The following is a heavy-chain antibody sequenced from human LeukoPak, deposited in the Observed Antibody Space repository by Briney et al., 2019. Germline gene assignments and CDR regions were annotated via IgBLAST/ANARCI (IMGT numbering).Heavy chain of an antibody. CDR1: GFTFSSYG. J-gene: IGHJ4*02. CDR2: IWYDGSNI. Sequence: PGGSLRLSCAASGFTFSSYGMHWVRQAPGKGLEWVAVIWYDGSNIYYADSVKGRFTISRDNSKNTLYLQINSLRAEDTAVDTAVYYCAKHSGSSGWYNDYWGQGTLVTVSS. V-gene: IGHV3-33*01. D-gene: IGHD6-19*01. CDR3: VYYCAKHSGSSGWYNDY.